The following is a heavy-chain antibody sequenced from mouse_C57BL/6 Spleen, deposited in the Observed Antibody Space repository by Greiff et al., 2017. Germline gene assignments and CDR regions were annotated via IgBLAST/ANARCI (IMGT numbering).Heavy chain of an antibody. CDR3: ARRERVTTVVANDY. J-gene: IGHJ2*01. Sequence: VQLQQPGAELVKPGASVKLSCKASGYTFTSYWMHWVKQRPGQGLEWIGMIHPNSGSTNYNEKFKSKATLTVDKSSSTAYMQLSSLTSEDSAVYYCARRERVTTVVANDYWGQGTTLTVSS. CDR1: GYTFTSYW. CDR2: IHPNSGST. D-gene: IGHD1-1*01. V-gene: IGHV1-64*01.